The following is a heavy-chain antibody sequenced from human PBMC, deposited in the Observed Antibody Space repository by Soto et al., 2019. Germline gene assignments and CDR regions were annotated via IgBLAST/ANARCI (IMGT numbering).Heavy chain of an antibody. Sequence: GASVKVSCKTSGYIFTSYYIHWVRQAPGQGLEWMGIINPIGVTTTYAQKFQGRVTMTRDTSTSTVYMELSSLISEDTAVYYCARGPATAPDAYWGLGTLVTV. V-gene: IGHV1-46*01. CDR2: INPIGVTT. D-gene: IGHD2-2*01. CDR3: ARGPATAPDAY. J-gene: IGHJ4*02. CDR1: GYIFTSYY.